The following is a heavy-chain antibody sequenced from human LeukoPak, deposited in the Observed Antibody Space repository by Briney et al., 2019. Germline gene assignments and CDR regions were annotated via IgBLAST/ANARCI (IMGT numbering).Heavy chain of an antibody. CDR2: ISSSSSYI. D-gene: IGHD3-22*01. CDR1: GFTFSSYS. J-gene: IGHJ4*02. CDR3: ARDGIYDSRGYYF. Sequence: GGSLRLSCAASGFTFSSYSMNWVRQAPGNGLEWVSSISSSSSYIYYADSVKGRFTISRDNAKNSLYLQMNSLRAEDTAVYYCARDGIYDSRGYYFWGQGTLVTVSS. V-gene: IGHV3-21*01.